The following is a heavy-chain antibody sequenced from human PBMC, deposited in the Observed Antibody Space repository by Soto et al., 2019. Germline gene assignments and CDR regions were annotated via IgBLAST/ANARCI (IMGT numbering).Heavy chain of an antibody. V-gene: IGHV3-23*01. J-gene: IGHJ4*02. CDR1: GFTFSSYA. D-gene: IGHD6-13*01. Sequence: EVQLLDSGGGLVQPGGSLRLSCAASGFTFSSYAMNWVRQAPGKGLEWVSVISGSGDSTYYADSVKGRFTISRDNSKNTLYLQMNRLRTEVTAVYYCARRGPGTYCDSWGQGTLVTVSS. CDR3: ARRGPGTYCDS. CDR2: ISGSGDST.